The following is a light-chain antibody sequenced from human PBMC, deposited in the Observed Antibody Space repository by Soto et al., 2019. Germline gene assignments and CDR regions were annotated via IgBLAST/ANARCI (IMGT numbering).Light chain of an antibody. CDR3: QQYDNWPPYT. J-gene: IGKJ2*01. V-gene: IGKV3-15*01. CDR2: GAS. Sequence: EIVMTQSPATLSVSPGERATLSCRASQSISNNLAWYQQKPGQSPRLLIYGASTRSTGVPARFSGSGSGTEFTLAISSLQSEDFAVYYCQQYDNWPPYTFGQGTRLEIK. CDR1: QSISNN.